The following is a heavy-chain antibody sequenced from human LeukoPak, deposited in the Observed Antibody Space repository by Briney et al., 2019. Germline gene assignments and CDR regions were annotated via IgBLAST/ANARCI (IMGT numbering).Heavy chain of an antibody. CDR2: IHYSGST. CDR3: ARHGQNDGYPLDY. J-gene: IGHJ4*02. Sequence: PSETLSLTCTVSGGSISGYYWSWIRQPPGKGLEWIAYIHYSGSTNYNPPLKSRLTISVDTSKNQLSLKLNSMTDADTAVYCCARHGQNDGYPLDYWGQGTLVSVSS. CDR1: GGSISGYY. V-gene: IGHV4-59*08. D-gene: IGHD5-24*01.